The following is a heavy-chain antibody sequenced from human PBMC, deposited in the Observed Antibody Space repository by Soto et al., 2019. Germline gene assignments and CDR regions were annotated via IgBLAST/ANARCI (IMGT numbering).Heavy chain of an antibody. CDR1: GGSISSYY. Sequence: PSETLSLTCTVSGGSISSYYWSWIRQPPGKGLEWIGYIYYSGITNYNPSLKSRATISVDTSKNQFSLKLSSVTAADTAVYYCARYKSNYYYGMDVWGQGTTVTVSS. J-gene: IGHJ6*02. V-gene: IGHV4-59*01. CDR3: ARYKSNYYYGMDV. D-gene: IGHD1-20*01. CDR2: IYYSGIT.